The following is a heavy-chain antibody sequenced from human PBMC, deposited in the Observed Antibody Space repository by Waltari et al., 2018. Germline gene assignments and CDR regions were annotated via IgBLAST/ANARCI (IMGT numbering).Heavy chain of an antibody. V-gene: IGHV1-46*01. D-gene: IGHD6-13*01. J-gene: IGHJ5*02. CDR1: GYTFTSYY. Sequence: QVQLVQSGAAVKKPGASVKVSCKDSGYTFTSYYMHWVRPAPGQGLEWLGIINPSGGRTSYAQKFQGRVTMTRDTSTSTVYMELSSLRSEDTAVYYCARALPSSLRIAAAGKGPGWFDPWGQGTLVTVSS. CDR2: INPSGGRT. CDR3: ARALPSSLRIAAAGKGPGWFDP.